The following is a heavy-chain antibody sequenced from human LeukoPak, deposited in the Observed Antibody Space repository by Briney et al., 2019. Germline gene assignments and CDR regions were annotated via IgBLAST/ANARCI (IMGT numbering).Heavy chain of an antibody. CDR3: ARDLWGAYRVDFFDF. Sequence: PGGSLRLSCAASGFTFSDYWMSWVRRARGKGLEWVANIKQDGSETYYVESVRGRFTISRDNAKKSLYLQMNSLRGDDTAVYYCARDLWGAYRVDFFDFWGQGTLVTVSS. V-gene: IGHV3-7*01. J-gene: IGHJ4*02. CDR1: GFTFSDYW. D-gene: IGHD2-21*01. CDR2: IKQDGSET.